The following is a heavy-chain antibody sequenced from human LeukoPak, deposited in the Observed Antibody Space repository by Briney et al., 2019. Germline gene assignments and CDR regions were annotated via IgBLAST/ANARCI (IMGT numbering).Heavy chain of an antibody. CDR2: ISYDGSNK. V-gene: IGHV3-30*18. J-gene: IGHJ3*02. Sequence: GGSLRLSCAASGFTFSSHGMHWARQAPGKGLEWVAVISYDGSNKYYADSVKGRFTISRDNSKNTLYLQMNSLRAEDTAVYYCANLGNRDAFDIWGQGTMVTVSS. CDR1: GFTFSSHG. D-gene: IGHD7-27*01. CDR3: ANLGNRDAFDI.